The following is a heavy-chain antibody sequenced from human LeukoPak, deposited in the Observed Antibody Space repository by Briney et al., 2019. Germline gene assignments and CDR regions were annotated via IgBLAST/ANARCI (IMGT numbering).Heavy chain of an antibody. CDR2: IYHSGST. D-gene: IGHD3-22*01. V-gene: IGHV4-38-2*02. Sequence: SESLSLTCTVSGDSVSSIYWWIWVRQPPGKGLEWIGSIYHSGSTYYNPSLKSRVTISVDTSKNQFSLKLSSVTAADTAVYYCARSGPALTMIVVVINPLSYWGQGTLVTVSS. CDR1: GDSVSSIYW. CDR3: ARSGPALTMIVVVINPLSY. J-gene: IGHJ4*02.